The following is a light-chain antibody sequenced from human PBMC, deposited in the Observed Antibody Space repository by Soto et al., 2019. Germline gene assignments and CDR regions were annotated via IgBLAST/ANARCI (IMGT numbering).Light chain of an antibody. CDR2: SHD. J-gene: IGLJ3*02. CDR3: AAWDDSLNAGV. CDR1: SSNIGSNH. Sequence: QSVLTQPPSASETPGQRVTISCSGSSSNIGSNHVYWYQHLPGTAPKLLIYSHDQRPSGVPDRISASRSGTAASLAISGLRSEDEAFYYCAAWDDSLNAGVFGGGTKLTVL. V-gene: IGLV1-47*02.